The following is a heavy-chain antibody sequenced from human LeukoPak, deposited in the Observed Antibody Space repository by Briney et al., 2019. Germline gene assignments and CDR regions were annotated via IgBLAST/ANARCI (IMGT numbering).Heavy chain of an antibody. CDR2: IYYSGST. CDR1: GGSISSSSYY. J-gene: IGHJ5*02. D-gene: IGHD6-13*01. Sequence: PSETLSLTCTVSGGSISSSSYYWGWIRQPPGKGLEWIGSIYYSGSTYYNPSLKSRVTISVDTSKNQFSLKLSSVTAADTAVYYCARAAGTRKGWFDPWGQGTLVTVSS. CDR3: ARAAGTRKGWFDP. V-gene: IGHV4-39*07.